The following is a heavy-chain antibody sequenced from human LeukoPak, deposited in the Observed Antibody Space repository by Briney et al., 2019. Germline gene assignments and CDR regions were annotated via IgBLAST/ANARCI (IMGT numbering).Heavy chain of an antibody. Sequence: SETLSLTCAVYGGPFSAYYWNWIRQSPGKGLEGIGEINHSGSTNYNPSLKSRVTISGDPSKNQFSLKVRSVTAADSAAYYCASSGIAVAGPSYYFDYWGQGTLVTVSS. CDR1: GGPFSAYY. J-gene: IGHJ4*02. V-gene: IGHV4-34*01. CDR2: INHSGST. CDR3: ASSGIAVAGPSYYFDY. D-gene: IGHD6-19*01.